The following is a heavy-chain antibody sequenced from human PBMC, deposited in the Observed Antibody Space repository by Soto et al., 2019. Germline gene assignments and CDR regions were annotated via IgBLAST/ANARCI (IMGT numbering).Heavy chain of an antibody. D-gene: IGHD2-2*01. CDR3: VRYGQCITTSCYGNWFDP. J-gene: IGHJ5*02. Sequence: EVQLVESGGGLVQPGGSLRLSCAASGFTFSTYWMHWIRQVPGKGLEWVSRINSDASHTYYADSVKGRFTISRDNAKNTLQLEMNSLRAEDTSVDYCVRYGQCITTSCYGNWFDPWGQGTLVTVSS. V-gene: IGHV3-74*01. CDR1: GFTFSTYW. CDR2: INSDASHT.